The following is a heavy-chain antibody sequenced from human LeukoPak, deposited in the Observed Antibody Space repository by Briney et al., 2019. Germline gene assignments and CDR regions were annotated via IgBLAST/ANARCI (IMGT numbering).Heavy chain of an antibody. CDR1: GYTFITHG. V-gene: IGHV1-18*01. CDR3: ARGRLRYLDWTRAYSDY. D-gene: IGHD3-9*01. J-gene: IGHJ4*02. Sequence: ASVNVPCKASGYTFITHGLTWVRQAPGQGLEWMGWISAYNGITIYAQTLQDRLTMTTDTSTSTAYMELRSLRPDDTAVYYCARGRLRYLDWTRAYSDYWGQGTLVTVSS. CDR2: ISAYNGIT.